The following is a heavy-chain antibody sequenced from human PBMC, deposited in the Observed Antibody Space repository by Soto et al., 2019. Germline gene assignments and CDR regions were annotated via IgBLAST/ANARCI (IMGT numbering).Heavy chain of an antibody. CDR2: ISSGGST. J-gene: IGHJ4*02. CDR3: ARDTLEGAYHFWN. CDR1: GFTVSSSD. V-gene: IGHV3-66*01. D-gene: IGHD3-3*01. Sequence: EVQLVESGGGLVQPGGSLRISCAASGFTVSSSDMNWVRQAPGQGLEWGSVISSGGSTYYADSVKDRLTISRDNSKNTLYLQMNGLRADDTAVYYCARDTLEGAYHFWNGGQGTLVTVSS.